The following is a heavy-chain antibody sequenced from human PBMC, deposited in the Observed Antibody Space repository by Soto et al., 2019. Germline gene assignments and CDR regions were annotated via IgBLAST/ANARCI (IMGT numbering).Heavy chain of an antibody. CDR1: GFNVSSNY. J-gene: IGHJ3*02. CDR3: TRDRGFDM. Sequence: EVQLVESGGGLIQPGGSLRLSCAASGFNVSSNYMSWVRQAPGKGLQWVSIINTGGNTHYADSVKGRFTISRDNSKNTVYRLMTRLRAEDTAVYYCTRDRGFDMWGQGTTVNVSS. CDR2: INTGGNT. V-gene: IGHV3-53*01.